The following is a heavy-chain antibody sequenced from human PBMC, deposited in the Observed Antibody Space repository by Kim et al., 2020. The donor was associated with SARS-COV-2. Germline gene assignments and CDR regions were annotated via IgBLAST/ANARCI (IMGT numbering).Heavy chain of an antibody. CDR2: ISYDGSNK. D-gene: IGHD3-22*01. V-gene: IGHV3-30*18. Sequence: GGSLRLSCAASGFTFSSYGMHWVRQAPGKGLEWVAVISYDGSNKYYADSVKGRFTISRDNSKNTLYLQMNSLRAEDTAVYYCAKMSDRGSGYYSPFDYWGQGTLVTVSS. J-gene: IGHJ4*02. CDR1: GFTFSSYG. CDR3: AKMSDRGSGYYSPFDY.